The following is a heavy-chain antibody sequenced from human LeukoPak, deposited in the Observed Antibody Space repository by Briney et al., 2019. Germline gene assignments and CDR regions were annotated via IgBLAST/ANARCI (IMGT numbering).Heavy chain of an antibody. CDR1: GGSVSSGTYY. CDR2: IYTSGRT. J-gene: IGHJ4*02. Sequence: SETLSLTCTVSGGSVSSGTYYWNWIRQPAEKGLEWIGRIYTSGRTNYNPSLKSRVTISVDTSKNQFSLKLSSVTAADTAVYYCARDRSSTSCFDYWGQGTLVTVSS. D-gene: IGHD2-2*01. V-gene: IGHV4-61*10. CDR3: ARDRSSTSCFDY.